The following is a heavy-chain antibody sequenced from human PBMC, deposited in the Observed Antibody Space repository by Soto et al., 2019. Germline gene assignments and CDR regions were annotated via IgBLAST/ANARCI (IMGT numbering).Heavy chain of an antibody. Sequence: PGESLKISCKGSVYSVTSYWIGWVRQMPGKCLEWMGIIYPGDSDTXXSPSFQGPXTISAYKSISTXYLQWXSLKASDTAMYYCAISYGGYYMDVSGQGTTVTVSX. V-gene: IGHV5-51*01. CDR3: AISYGGYYMDV. J-gene: IGHJ6*03. D-gene: IGHD2-15*01. CDR1: VYSVTSYW. CDR2: IYPGDSDT.